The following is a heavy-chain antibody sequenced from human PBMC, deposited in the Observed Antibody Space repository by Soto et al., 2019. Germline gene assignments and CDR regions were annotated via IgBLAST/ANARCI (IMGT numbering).Heavy chain of an antibody. CDR1: GGSVSSGSYY. Sequence: QVQLQESGPGLVKPSETLSLTCTVSGGSVSSGSYYWSWIRQPPGKGLEWIGYIYYSGSTNYNPSLKSRVTISVGTSKNQFSLKLSSVTAADTAVYYCARAFGSTMPSGYWGQGTLVSVSS. D-gene: IGHD2-2*01. CDR2: IYYSGST. V-gene: IGHV4-61*01. J-gene: IGHJ4*02. CDR3: ARAFGSTMPSGY.